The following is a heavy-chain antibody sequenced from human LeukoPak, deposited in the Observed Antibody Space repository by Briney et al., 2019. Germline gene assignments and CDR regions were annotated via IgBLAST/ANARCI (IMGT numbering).Heavy chain of an antibody. J-gene: IGHJ4*02. CDR1: GFTFRNYG. Sequence: PGGSLRLSCAASGFTFRNYGMYWVRQAPGKGLEWVAVIWYDGSNKYYADSVKGRFTISRDNSKNTLYLQMNSLRAEDTAVYYCASSSSSPLIDYWGQGTLVTVSS. CDR3: ASSSSSPLIDY. CDR2: IWYDGSNK. V-gene: IGHV3-33*01. D-gene: IGHD6-6*01.